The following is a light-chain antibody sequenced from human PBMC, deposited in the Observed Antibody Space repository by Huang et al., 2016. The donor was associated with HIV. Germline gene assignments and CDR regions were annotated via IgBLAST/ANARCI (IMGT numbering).Light chain of an antibody. CDR3: QQSYSVPRT. J-gene: IGKJ2*01. CDR1: QSISKD. Sequence: DIQMTQFPTSLSASVGDKLSISCRSSQSISKDLNWYQQKPGGAPKLLISGTSNLQSGVPTRFSGSGSGTHFTLAINNLQPEDSATYYCQQSYSVPRTFGQGTKLQI. V-gene: IGKV1-39*01. CDR2: GTS.